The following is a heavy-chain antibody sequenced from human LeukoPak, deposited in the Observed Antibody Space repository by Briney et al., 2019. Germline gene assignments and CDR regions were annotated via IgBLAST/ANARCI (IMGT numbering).Heavy chain of an antibody. D-gene: IGHD5-18*01. CDR2: ISSSSSYI. CDR3: ARVDTAMVLFDY. V-gene: IGHV3-21*01. CDR1: GFTFSSYS. Sequence: PGGSLRLSCAASGFTFSSYSMNWVRQAPGKGLEWVSSISSSSSYIYYADSVKGRFTISRDNAKNSLYLQMNSLRAEDTAVYYCARVDTAMVLFDYWGQGTLVTVSS. J-gene: IGHJ4*02.